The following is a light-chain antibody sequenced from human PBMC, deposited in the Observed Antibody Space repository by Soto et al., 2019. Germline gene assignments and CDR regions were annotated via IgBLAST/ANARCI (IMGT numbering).Light chain of an antibody. CDR2: EVS. CDR1: SCDVGGYDY. CDR3: SSYSISTAYL. V-gene: IGLV2-14*01. Sequence: QSALTQPASVSGSPGQSITISCTGTSCDVGGYDYVSWYQLHPGKAPKLMVFEVSNRPSGVSYRFSGSKSGNTASLTISGLQADDEADYFCSSYSISTAYLFGTGTKLTVL. J-gene: IGLJ1*01.